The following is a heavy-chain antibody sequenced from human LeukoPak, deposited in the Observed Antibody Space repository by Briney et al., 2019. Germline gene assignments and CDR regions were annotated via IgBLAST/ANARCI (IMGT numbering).Heavy chain of an antibody. CDR2: IYWDDDQ. CDR3: VHRQTSAWNRGAFDI. Sequence: SGPTLVNPTQTLTLTCTCSGFSLSGTGEGVGWTRQSPGKGLEWLALIYWDDDQRYSPSLKSRLSIAKDDLKKQAVLTMTNMDPVDTATYFCVHRQTSAWNRGAFDIWGQGTLVTVSS. CDR1: GFSLSGTGEG. V-gene: IGHV2-5*02. J-gene: IGHJ3*02. D-gene: IGHD1-1*01.